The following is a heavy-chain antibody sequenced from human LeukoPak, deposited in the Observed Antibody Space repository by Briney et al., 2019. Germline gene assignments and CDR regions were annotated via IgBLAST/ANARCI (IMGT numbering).Heavy chain of an antibody. CDR3: ASETNGPPADY. CDR2: FYHGGNT. D-gene: IGHD2-8*01. CDR1: GYSISSGNY. J-gene: IGHJ4*02. V-gene: IGHV4-38-2*01. Sequence: SETLSLTCAVSGYSISSGNYWGWIRQPPGKGLEWIGSFYHGGNTYYNPSLKSRVTMSVDTSKNQFSLKLSSVTAADTAVYYCASETNGPPADYWGQGTRVTVSS.